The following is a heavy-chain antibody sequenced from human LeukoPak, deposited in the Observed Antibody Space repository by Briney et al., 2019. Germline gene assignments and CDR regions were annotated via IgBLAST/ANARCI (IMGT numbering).Heavy chain of an antibody. V-gene: IGHV5-51*01. D-gene: IGHD2-2*02. CDR1: GFRFTSYW. J-gene: IGHJ4*02. CDR3: ARDYTRSSPFDY. CDR2: IYPGGSDA. Sequence: GASLQISRQGSGFRFTSYWIGWGRPVPGKGLEWMGTIYPGGSDARYSPSFQGQVTISADKSISTAYLQWSSLKASDTAIYYCARDYTRSSPFDYWGQGTLVTVSS.